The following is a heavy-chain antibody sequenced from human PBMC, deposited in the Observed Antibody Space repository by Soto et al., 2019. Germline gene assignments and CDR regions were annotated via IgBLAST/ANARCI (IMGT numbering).Heavy chain of an antibody. CDR2: ISATGIST. Sequence: GSLRLSCAASGFTFATYAMSWARQAPGKGLEWVSAISATGISTHYADSVKGRVTISRDNSANTLSLEMSSLTAEDTAVYYCARDKDTSSWTGFDFWGHGTLVTVSS. CDR3: ARDKDTSSWTGFDF. CDR1: GFTFATYA. J-gene: IGHJ4*01. V-gene: IGHV3-23*01. D-gene: IGHD1-1*01.